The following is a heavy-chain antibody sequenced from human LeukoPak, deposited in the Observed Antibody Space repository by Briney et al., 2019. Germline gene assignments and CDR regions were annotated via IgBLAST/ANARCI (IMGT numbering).Heavy chain of an antibody. J-gene: IGHJ4*02. V-gene: IGHV3-30*18. CDR1: GFTFSSYG. D-gene: IGHD3-22*01. CDR3: AKAPETYYYDSSGYYSGD. CDR2: ISYDGSNK. Sequence: GGSLRLSCAASGFTFSSYGMHWVRQAPGKGLEWVAVISYDGSNKYYADSVKGRSTISRDNSKNTLYLQMNSLRAEDTAVYYCAKAPETYYYDSSGYYSGDWGQGTLVTVSS.